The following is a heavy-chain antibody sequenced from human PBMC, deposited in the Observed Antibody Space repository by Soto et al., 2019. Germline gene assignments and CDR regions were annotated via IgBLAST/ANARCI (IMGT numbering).Heavy chain of an antibody. Sequence: EVQLVESGGGLVKPGGSLRLSCAASGFTFTNGWLSWVRQAPGKGLEWVGRIKSNIAGGTTDYSAPVKGRFTISRDDSKHTLYLQMDSLKTEDTAVYYCTTDSVQTFCDGGPGYSVQTKIHDSWGQGTLVTVSS. CDR1: GFTFTNGW. CDR3: TTDSVQTFCDGGPGYSVQTKIHDS. J-gene: IGHJ4*02. CDR2: IKSNIAGGTT. V-gene: IGHV3-15*01. D-gene: IGHD2-15*01.